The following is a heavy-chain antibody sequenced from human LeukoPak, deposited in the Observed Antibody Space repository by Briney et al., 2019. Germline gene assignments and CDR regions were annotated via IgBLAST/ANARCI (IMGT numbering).Heavy chain of an antibody. CDR2: IYSGGST. CDR1: GFTVSSNY. CDR3: ASAVALDY. J-gene: IGHJ4*02. Sequence: PGGSLRLSCAASGFTVSSNYMSWVRQAPGKGLEWVSIIYSGGSTYYADSVRGRFTISRDNSKNTLYLQMNSLRAEDTAVYYCASAVALDYWGQGTLVTVSS. V-gene: IGHV3-66*01.